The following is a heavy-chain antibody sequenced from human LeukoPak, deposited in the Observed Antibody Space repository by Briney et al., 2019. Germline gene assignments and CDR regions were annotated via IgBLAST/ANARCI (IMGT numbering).Heavy chain of an antibody. CDR3: ASWGEGALDN. D-gene: IGHD1-26*01. CDR2: ISGSGDTT. CDR1: GFTFSSYT. J-gene: IGHJ4*02. V-gene: IGHV3-23*01. Sequence: GGSLRLSCADSGFTFSSYTMTWVRQAPGEGLEWVSGISGSGDTTYYANSVKGRFTISRDNAKKSLYLQMNSLRVEDTGVYYCASWGEGALDNWGQGTLVTVSS.